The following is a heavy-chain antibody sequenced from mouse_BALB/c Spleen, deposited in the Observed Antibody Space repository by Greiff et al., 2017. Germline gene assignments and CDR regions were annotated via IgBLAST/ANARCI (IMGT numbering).Heavy chain of an antibody. Sequence: VQLQQSGPGLVAPSQSLSITCTVSGFSLTSYGVHWVRQPPGKGLEWLGVIWAGGSTNYNSALMTRLSISKDNSKSQVFLTMNSLQTDDTAMYYCAREDRDGGAMDYWGQGTSVTVSS. J-gene: IGHJ4*01. CDR1: GFSLTSYG. CDR2: IWAGGST. V-gene: IGHV2-9*02. CDR3: AREDRDGGAMDY.